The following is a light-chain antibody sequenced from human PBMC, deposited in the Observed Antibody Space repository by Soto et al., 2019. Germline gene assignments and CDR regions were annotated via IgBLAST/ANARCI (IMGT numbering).Light chain of an antibody. J-gene: IGKJ5*01. CDR3: QQSYRTPPIT. Sequence: EIVMTQSPATLSVSPGERATLSCRASQSVSIKLAWYQQKPGQAPRLLIYGASSRATGIPDRFSGSGSGTDFTLTISSLQPEDFATYYCQQSYRTPPITFGQGTRLEIK. CDR2: GAS. V-gene: IGKV3D-15*01. CDR1: QSVSIK.